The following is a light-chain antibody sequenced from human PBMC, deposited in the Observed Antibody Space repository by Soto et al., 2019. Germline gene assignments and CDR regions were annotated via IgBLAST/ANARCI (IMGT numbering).Light chain of an antibody. CDR2: EVS. J-gene: IGLJ1*01. CDR1: SSDVGDYNY. V-gene: IGLV2-8*01. CDR3: KSYAGSNTYV. Sequence: QSALTQPPSASGTPGQSVTIPCTGTSSDVGDYNYVSWYQQHPGKAPKLMIYEVSRRPSGVPDRFSGSKSGNTASLTVSGLQAEDEADYFCKSYAGSNTYVFGSGTKLTVL.